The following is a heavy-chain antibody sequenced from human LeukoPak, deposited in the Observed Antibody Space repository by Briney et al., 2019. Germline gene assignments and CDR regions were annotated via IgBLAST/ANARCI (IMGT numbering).Heavy chain of an antibody. V-gene: IGHV3-7*05. J-gene: IGHJ4*02. Sequence: GGSLRLSCAASGFTFSTHWMIWVRQAPGKGLEWVANIKQDGSEKYYVDSVKGRFIISRDNAKNSLYLQMNSLRAEDTAVYYCANALGAHYFDSWGQGTLVSVSS. D-gene: IGHD1-26*01. CDR1: GFTFSTHW. CDR3: ANALGAHYFDS. CDR2: IKQDGSEK.